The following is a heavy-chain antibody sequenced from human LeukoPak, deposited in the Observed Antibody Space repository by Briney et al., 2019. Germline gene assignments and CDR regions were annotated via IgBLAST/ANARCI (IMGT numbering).Heavy chain of an antibody. Sequence: SETLSLTCTVSGGFISSYYWSWIRQPPGKGLEGIGYIYYSGSTNYNPSLKSRVTISVDTSKNQFSLKLSSVTAADTAVYYCARTPIFWDDSSGYYCDYWGQGTLVTVSS. CDR3: ARTPIFWDDSSGYYCDY. J-gene: IGHJ4*02. CDR1: GGFISSYY. D-gene: IGHD3-22*01. V-gene: IGHV4-59*01. CDR2: IYYSGST.